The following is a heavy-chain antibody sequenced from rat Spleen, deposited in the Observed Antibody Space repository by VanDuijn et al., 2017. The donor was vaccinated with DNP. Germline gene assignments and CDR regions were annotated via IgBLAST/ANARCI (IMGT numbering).Heavy chain of an antibody. V-gene: IGHV5-20*01. Sequence: EVQLVESGGGLVQPGRSLKLSCAASGFNFNAYWMGWVRQAPTKGLEWVATIIYDGRRTYYRDSVKGRFTISRDNTKSILYLQMDSLRSEDTATFYCTTDFERGYWGQGVMVTVSS. CDR1: GFNFNAYW. CDR3: TTDFERGY. CDR2: IIYDGRRT. D-gene: IGHD1-11*01. J-gene: IGHJ2*01.